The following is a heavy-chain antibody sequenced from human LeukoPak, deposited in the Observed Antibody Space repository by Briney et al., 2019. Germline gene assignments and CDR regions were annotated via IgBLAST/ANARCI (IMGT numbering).Heavy chain of an antibody. CDR1: GYSFSSYG. J-gene: IGHJ1*01. CDR3: ARDNLVGGGDFQL. D-gene: IGHD2-2*01. V-gene: IGHV1-18*01. Sequence: EASVKVSCKTSGYSFSSYGISRVRQAPGQGLEWMGWITTYNGNRNYAQKFQDRVIMTTDTYTSTAYMELSGLGSDDTAVYYCARDNLVGGGDFQLWGQGTLVTVSS. CDR2: ITTYNGNR.